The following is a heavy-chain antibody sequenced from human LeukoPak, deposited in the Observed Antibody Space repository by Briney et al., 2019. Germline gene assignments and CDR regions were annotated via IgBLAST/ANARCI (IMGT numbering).Heavy chain of an antibody. CDR1: GGSFSGYY. D-gene: IGHD3-10*01. J-gene: IGHJ4*02. CDR3: ARHRLPAHYGSGSYYHSEFDY. V-gene: IGHV4-34*01. Sequence: SETLSLTCAVYGGSFSGYYWSWIRQPPGKGLEWIGEINHSGSTNYNTSLKSRVTISVDTSKNQFSLKLSSVTAADTAVYYCARHRLPAHYGSGSYYHSEFDYWGQGTLVTVSS. CDR2: INHSGST.